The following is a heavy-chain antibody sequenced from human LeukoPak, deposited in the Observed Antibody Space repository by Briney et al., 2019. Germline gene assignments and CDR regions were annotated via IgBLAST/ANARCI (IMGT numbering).Heavy chain of an antibody. J-gene: IGHJ6*02. CDR1: GYTFTSYG. D-gene: IGHD2-15*01. CDR3: ARVVVVAAIVQYYYYGMDV. Sequence: PGASVKVSCKASGYTFTSYGISWVRQAPGQGLEWMGWISAYNGNTNYAQKLQGRVTMTTDTSTSTAYMELRSLRSDDTAVYYCARVVVVAAIVQYYYYGMDVWGQGTTVTVSS. V-gene: IGHV1-18*01. CDR2: ISAYNGNT.